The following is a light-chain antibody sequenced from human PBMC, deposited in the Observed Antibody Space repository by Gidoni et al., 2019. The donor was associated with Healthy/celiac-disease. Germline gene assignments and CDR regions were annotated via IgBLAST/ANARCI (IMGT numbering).Light chain of an antibody. CDR3: QQYNSYSGT. V-gene: IGKV1-5*01. CDR1: QSISSW. CDR2: DAS. Sequence: DIQMTQSPSTLSASVGDRVTITCRASQSISSWLDWYQQKPGKAPKLLIYDASSLESGVPSRFSGSGSGTEFTLTIISLQPDDFATYYCQQYNSYSGTFGPXTKVEIK. J-gene: IGKJ1*01.